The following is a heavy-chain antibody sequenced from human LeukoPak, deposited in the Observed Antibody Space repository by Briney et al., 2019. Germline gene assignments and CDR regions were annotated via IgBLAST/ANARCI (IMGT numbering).Heavy chain of an antibody. D-gene: IGHD2-15*01. Sequence: SETLSLTCTVSGGSISSYYWSWIRQPAGKGLEWIGRIYTSGSTNYNPSLKSRVTMSVDTSKNQFSLKLSSVTAADTVVYYCARAGYCSGGSCYSRGHWFDPWGQGTLVTVSS. J-gene: IGHJ5*02. CDR1: GGSISSYY. CDR3: ARAGYCSGGSCYSRGHWFDP. CDR2: IYTSGST. V-gene: IGHV4-4*07.